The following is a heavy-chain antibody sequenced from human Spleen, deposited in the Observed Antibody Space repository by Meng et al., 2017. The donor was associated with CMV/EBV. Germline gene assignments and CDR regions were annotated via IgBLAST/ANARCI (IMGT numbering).Heavy chain of an antibody. CDR1: GFTFSSYA. CDR2: VSGGGGRT. Sequence: GGSLRLSCAASGFTFSSYAMSWVRQAPGKGLEWVSGVSGGGGRTYYADSVKGRFTISRDNSKNTLYLQMNILRTEDTAVYYCARGQNYYGSESYPDYWGQGTLVTVSS. CDR3: ARGQNYYGSESYPDY. J-gene: IGHJ4*02. V-gene: IGHV3-23*01. D-gene: IGHD3-10*01.